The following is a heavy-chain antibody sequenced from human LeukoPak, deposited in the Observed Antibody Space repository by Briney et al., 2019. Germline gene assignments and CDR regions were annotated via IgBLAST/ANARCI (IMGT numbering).Heavy chain of an antibody. V-gene: IGHV4-61*02. J-gene: IGHJ4*02. CDR2: IYTSGST. CDR1: GGSISSGSYY. CDR3: ARGGDTGVDY. D-gene: IGHD2-21*01. Sequence: PSETLSLTCTVSGGSISSGSYYWSWIRQPAGKGLEWIGRIYTSGSTNYNPSLKSRVTMSVDTSKNQFSLKLSSVTAADTAVYFCARGGDTGVDYWGQGTLVTVSS.